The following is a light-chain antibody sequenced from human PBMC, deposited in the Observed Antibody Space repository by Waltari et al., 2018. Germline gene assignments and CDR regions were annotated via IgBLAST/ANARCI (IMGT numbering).Light chain of an antibody. CDR1: QGIGRY. J-gene: IGKJ1*01. Sequence: EIVLTQSPDTLSLSPGERATPAWRASQGIGRYFAWYQQKPGQAPRLLIYGASTRASGIPDRFSGSGSGTDFSLTISRLEPEDFAVYHCQKHDRLPATFGQGTKVEIK. CDR2: GAS. CDR3: QKHDRLPAT. V-gene: IGKV3-20*01.